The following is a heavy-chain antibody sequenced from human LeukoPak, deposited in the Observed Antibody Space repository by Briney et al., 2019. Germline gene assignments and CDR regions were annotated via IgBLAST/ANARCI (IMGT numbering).Heavy chain of an antibody. V-gene: IGHV5-51*01. CDR2: IYPGDSDT. J-gene: IGHJ4*02. D-gene: IGHD3-22*01. CDR1: GYSFTSYW. CDR3: ARRTYYYDSSGYYKVYYFDY. Sequence: GESLKISCKGSGYSFTSYWLGWVRQVPGKGLEWMGIIYPGDSDTRYSPSFQGQVTISADKSISTAYLQWSSLKASDTAMYYCARRTYYYDSSGYYKVYYFDYWGQGTLVTVSS.